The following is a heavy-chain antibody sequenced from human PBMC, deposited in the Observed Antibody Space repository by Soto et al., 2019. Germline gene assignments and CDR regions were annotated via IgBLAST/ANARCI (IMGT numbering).Heavy chain of an antibody. D-gene: IGHD1-7*01. CDR3: ARGYNWNYM. J-gene: IGHJ4*02. CDR2: IYWHDDQ. CDR1: GFSLATTGVG. V-gene: IGHV2-5*01. Sequence: SGPTLVNPTQTRMLTCSFPGFSLATTGVGVGWSRQAPGKALEWLANIYWHDDQRYXPCVEGRLNITKDSSKNQVVMTMTDMDTADTGTYYCARGYNWNYMWGQGILVIVS.